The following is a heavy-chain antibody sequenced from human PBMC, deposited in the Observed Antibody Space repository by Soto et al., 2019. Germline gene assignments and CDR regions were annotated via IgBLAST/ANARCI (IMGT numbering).Heavy chain of an antibody. V-gene: IGHV3-33*01. D-gene: IGHD1-1*01. J-gene: IGHJ5*02. CDR2: IWYDGSNK. CDR1: GFTFSSYG. Sequence: GGSLRLSCAASGFTFSSYGMHWVRQAPGKGLEWVAVIWYDGSNKYYADSVKGRFTISRDNSKNTLYLQMNSLRAEDTAVYYCARDLLPGGTNWFDPWGQGTLVTVSS. CDR3: ARDLLPGGTNWFDP.